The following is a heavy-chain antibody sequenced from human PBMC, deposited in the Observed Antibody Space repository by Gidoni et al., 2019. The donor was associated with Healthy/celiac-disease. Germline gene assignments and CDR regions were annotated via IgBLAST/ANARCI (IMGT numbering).Heavy chain of an antibody. J-gene: IGHJ4*02. CDR3: AKDHQPFQMVYPIGGVDY. D-gene: IGHD2-8*01. Sequence: EVQLLESGGGLVQPGGSLRLSCAASGFTFSSYAMSWVRQAPGEGLEWVSAISGSGGSTYYADSVKGRFTISRDKSKNTLYLQMNSLRAEDTAVYYCAKDHQPFQMVYPIGGVDYWGQGTLVTVSS. CDR2: ISGSGGST. V-gene: IGHV3-23*01. CDR1: GFTFSSYA.